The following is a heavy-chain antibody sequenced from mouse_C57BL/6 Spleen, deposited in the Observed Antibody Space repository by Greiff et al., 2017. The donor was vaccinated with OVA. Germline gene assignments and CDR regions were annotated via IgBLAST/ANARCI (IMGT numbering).Heavy chain of an antibody. J-gene: IGHJ2*01. V-gene: IGHV1-82*01. CDR3: ARNYGSSHYFDY. Sequence: QVQLQQSGAELVKPGASVKISCKASGYAFSSSWMNWVKQRPGKGLEWIGRIYPGDGDTNYNGKFKGKATLTADKSSSTAYMQLSSLTSEDSAVYFCARNYGSSHYFDYWGQGTTLTVSS. CDR1: GYAFSSSW. D-gene: IGHD1-1*01. CDR2: IYPGDGDT.